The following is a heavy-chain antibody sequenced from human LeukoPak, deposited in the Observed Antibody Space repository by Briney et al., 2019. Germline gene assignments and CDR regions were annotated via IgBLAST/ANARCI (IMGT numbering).Heavy chain of an antibody. D-gene: IGHD3-16*01. CDR3: ARGGIYIPPYYYYYMDV. J-gene: IGHJ6*03. V-gene: IGHV3-7*01. CDR2: IKEDGSEK. CDR1: GFTFSRYW. Sequence: GGSLRLSCAASGFTFSRYWMSWVRQAPGKWLEWVANIKEDGSEKYSVDSVRGRFNVYRENAEQSLYLQMNSVRAEDTAVYYCARGGIYIPPYYYYYMDVWGRGTTVTVSS.